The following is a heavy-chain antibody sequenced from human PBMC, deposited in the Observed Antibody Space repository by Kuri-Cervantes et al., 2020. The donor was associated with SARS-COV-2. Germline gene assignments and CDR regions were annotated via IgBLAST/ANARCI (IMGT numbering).Heavy chain of an antibody. J-gene: IGHJ3*02. CDR3: ARDAWEPDAFDI. D-gene: IGHD1-26*01. V-gene: IGHV4-30-4*08. CDR2: IYYSGST. Sequence: SETLSLTCTVSGGSISSGDYYWSWIRQPPGKGLEWIGYIYYSGSTYYNPSLKSRVTISVDTSKNQFSLKLSSVTAADTAVYYCARDAWEPDAFDIWGQGTMVTVSS. CDR1: GGSISSGDYY.